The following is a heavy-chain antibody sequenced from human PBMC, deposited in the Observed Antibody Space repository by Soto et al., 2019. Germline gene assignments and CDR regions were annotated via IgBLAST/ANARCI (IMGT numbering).Heavy chain of an antibody. CDR3: EKDRTGDSGWDIDS. V-gene: IGHV3-23*01. Sequence: EVQLLESGGGLVQPGGSLRLSCAASGFTFSSYAMSWVRQAPGKGLEWVSAISGSGGSTYYADSVKGRFTISRDSSKNTLYLQLTSLRAEDTAVYYCEKDRTGDSGWDIDSWGQGTLVTVSS. CDR1: GFTFSSYA. J-gene: IGHJ4*02. D-gene: IGHD6-19*01. CDR2: ISGSGGST.